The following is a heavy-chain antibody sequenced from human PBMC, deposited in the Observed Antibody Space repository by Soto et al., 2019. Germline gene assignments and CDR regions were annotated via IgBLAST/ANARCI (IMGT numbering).Heavy chain of an antibody. Sequence: EVQLLESGGGLVQPGGSLRLSCAASGFTFSNYAVTWDRQAPGNGLELVSTISGSGGSTYYADPVKGRFTISRDNSKNPLYLQMNSLRAEDTAVYYCAKDQGSSWYEIDYWGQGTLVTVSS. CDR1: GFTFSNYA. CDR3: AKDQGSSWYEIDY. D-gene: IGHD6-13*01. CDR2: ISGSGGST. J-gene: IGHJ4*02. V-gene: IGHV3-23*01.